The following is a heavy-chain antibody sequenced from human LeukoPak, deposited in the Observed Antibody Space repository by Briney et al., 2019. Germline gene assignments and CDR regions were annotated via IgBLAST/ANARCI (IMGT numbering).Heavy chain of an antibody. J-gene: IGHJ1*01. CDR3: AKAEHLIPEYVQH. V-gene: IGHV3-23*01. Sequence: GGSLRLSCEGSGFTFSSHAMTWVRQTPGKGLEWVSSISGSGGSTYHADSVKGRFTISRDNSKNTVSLQMSSLRVEDTAMYYCAKAEHLIPEYVQHWGQGTLVTVSS. D-gene: IGHD1/OR15-1a*01. CDR2: ISGSGGST. CDR1: GFTFSSHA.